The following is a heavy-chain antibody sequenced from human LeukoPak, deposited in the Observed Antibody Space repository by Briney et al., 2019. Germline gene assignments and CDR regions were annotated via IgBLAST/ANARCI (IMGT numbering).Heavy chain of an antibody. CDR3: ARDKRNRYGSGSYYFFDY. Sequence: PSETLSLTCTVSGGSISSSSYYWGWIRQPPGKGLEWIGNIYYSGSTYYNPSLKSRVTISVDTSKNQFSLKLSSVTAADTAVYYCARDKRNRYGSGSYYFFDYWGQGTLVTVSS. J-gene: IGHJ4*02. CDR2: IYYSGST. CDR1: GGSISSSSYY. V-gene: IGHV4-39*07. D-gene: IGHD3-10*01.